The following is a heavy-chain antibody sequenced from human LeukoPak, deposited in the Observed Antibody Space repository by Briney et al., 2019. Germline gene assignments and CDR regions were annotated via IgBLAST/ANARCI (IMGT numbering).Heavy chain of an antibody. CDR3: ARYCGGDCYSPHDAFDI. CDR2: IKYDGSAK. Sequence: GGSLRLSCAASGFTFSDYWMTWVRQTPGKGLEWVANIKYDGSAKFYVDSVKGRFTISRDNAKTSLYLQMTTLRAEDTAVYYCARYCGGDCYSPHDAFDIWGQGTMLTVSS. V-gene: IGHV3-7*04. D-gene: IGHD2-21*02. J-gene: IGHJ3*02. CDR1: GFTFSDYW.